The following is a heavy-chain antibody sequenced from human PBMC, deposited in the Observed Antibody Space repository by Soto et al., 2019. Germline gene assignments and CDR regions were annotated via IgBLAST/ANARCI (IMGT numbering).Heavy chain of an antibody. CDR1: GDSVSSKAAA. J-gene: IGHJ5*01. CDR3: PRALSGGYDS. V-gene: IGHV6-1*01. Sequence: SQTLSLTCAISGDSVSSKAAAWNWIRQSPSRGLEWLGRTYYRAKWSTDYAVSVKSRITINPDTSKNQFSLQLNSLTPDDTAVYYCPRALSGGYDSLGQGTLVTVSS. D-gene: IGHD1-26*01. CDR2: TYYRAKWST.